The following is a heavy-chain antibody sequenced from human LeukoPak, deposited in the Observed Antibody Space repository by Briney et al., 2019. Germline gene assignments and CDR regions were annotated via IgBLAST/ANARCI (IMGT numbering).Heavy chain of an antibody. D-gene: IGHD4-23*01. Sequence: SETLSLTCTVSGDSVSSDTYFWGWIRQPPGKGLECIGYIYNSGSANYNPSLKSRVTMSVDTSKNQFSLKLRSVTAADTAVYYCAGTTVVDDAFDIWGQGTMVTVSS. V-gene: IGHV4-61*01. CDR1: GDSVSSDTYF. CDR2: IYNSGSA. CDR3: AGTTVVDDAFDI. J-gene: IGHJ3*02.